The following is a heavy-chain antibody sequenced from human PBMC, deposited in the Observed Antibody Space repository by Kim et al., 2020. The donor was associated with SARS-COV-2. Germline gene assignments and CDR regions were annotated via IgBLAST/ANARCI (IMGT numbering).Heavy chain of an antibody. CDR3: ARGQLWFGELLGDYYYYGMDV. Sequence: SETLSLTCAVYDGSFSGYYWSWIRQPPGKGLEWIGEINHSGSTNYNPSLKSRVTISVDTSKNQFSLKLSSVTAADTAVYYCARGQLWFGELLGDYYYYGMDVWGQGTTVTVSS. CDR1: DGSFSGYY. CDR2: INHSGST. V-gene: IGHV4-34*01. D-gene: IGHD3-10*01. J-gene: IGHJ6*02.